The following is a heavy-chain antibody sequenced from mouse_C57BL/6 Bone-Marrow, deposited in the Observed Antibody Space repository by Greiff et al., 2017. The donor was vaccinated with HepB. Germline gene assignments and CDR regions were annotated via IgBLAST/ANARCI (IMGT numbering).Heavy chain of an antibody. CDR1: GYTFTNYW. CDR2: IYPGGGYT. CDR3: ARSGYYGSSYDFDY. Sequence: QVHVKQSGAELVRPGTSVKMSCKASGYTFTNYWIGWAKQRPGHGLEWIGDIYPGGGYTNYNEKFKGKATLTADKSSSTAYMQFSSLTSEDSAIYYSARSGYYGSSYDFDYWGQGTTLTVSS. D-gene: IGHD1-1*01. J-gene: IGHJ2*01. V-gene: IGHV1-63*01.